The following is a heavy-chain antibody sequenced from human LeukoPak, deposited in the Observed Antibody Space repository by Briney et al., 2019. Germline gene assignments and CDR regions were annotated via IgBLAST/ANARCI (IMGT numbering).Heavy chain of an antibody. CDR3: TRLPPYCSSTSCYF. J-gene: IGHJ4*02. CDR2: IRSKANSYAT. D-gene: IGHD2-2*01. CDR1: GFTFSGSA. V-gene: IGHV3-73*01. Sequence: PGGSLKLSCAASGFTFSGSAMHWVRQASGKGLEWVGRIRSKANSYATAYAASVKGRFTISRDDSKNTAYLQMNSLKTEDTAVYYCTRLPPYCSSTSCYFWGQGTLVTVSS.